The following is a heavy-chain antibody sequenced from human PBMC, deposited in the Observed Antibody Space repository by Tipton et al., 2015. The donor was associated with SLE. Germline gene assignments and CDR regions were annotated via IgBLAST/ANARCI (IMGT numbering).Heavy chain of an antibody. CDR2: IYYSGST. J-gene: IGHJ4*02. Sequence: TLSLTCAVYGGSFSGYYWSWIRQPPGKGLEWIGYIYYSGSTYYNPSLKSRVTISVDTSKNQFSLKLSSVTAADTAVYYCARVEYSSSLGYFDYWGQGTLVTVSS. CDR3: ARVEYSSSLGYFDY. CDR1: GGSFSGYY. V-gene: IGHV4-59*12. D-gene: IGHD6-6*01.